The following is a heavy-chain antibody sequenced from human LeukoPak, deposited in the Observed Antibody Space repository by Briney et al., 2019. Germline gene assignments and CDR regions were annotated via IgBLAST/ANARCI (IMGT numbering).Heavy chain of an antibody. CDR3: ARGPYCGGDCYFAY. V-gene: IGHV4-34*01. J-gene: IGHJ4*02. CDR2: INHSGST. Sequence: SETLSLTYAVYGGSFSGYYWSWIRQPPGKGLEWIGEINHSGSTNYNPSLKSRVTMSVDTSKNQFSLKLSSVTAADTAVYFCARGPYCGGDCYFAYWGQGTLVTVSS. D-gene: IGHD2-21*02. CDR1: GGSFSGYY.